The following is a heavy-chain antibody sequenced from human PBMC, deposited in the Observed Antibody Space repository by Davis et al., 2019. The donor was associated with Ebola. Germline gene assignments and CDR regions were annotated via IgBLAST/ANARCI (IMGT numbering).Heavy chain of an antibody. J-gene: IGHJ4*02. Sequence: LSLTCAASGFTFSDYYMSWIRQAPGKGLEWVSYISSTGSTIYYADSVKGRFTISRDNAKNSLYLQMNSLRAEDTAVYYCARDSGGYSLDHWGQGTLVTVYS. CDR3: ARDSGGYSLDH. V-gene: IGHV3-11*04. D-gene: IGHD3-22*01. CDR1: GFTFSDYY. CDR2: ISSTGSTI.